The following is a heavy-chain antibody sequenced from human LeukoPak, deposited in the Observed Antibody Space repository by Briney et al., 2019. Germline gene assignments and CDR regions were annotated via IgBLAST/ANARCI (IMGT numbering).Heavy chain of an antibody. CDR1: GYTFTGYY. CDR2: INPNSGGT. Sequence: ASVKVSCKASGYTFTGYYMHWVRQAPGQGFEWMGWINPNSGGTNYAQKFQGRVTMTRDTSISTAYMELSRLRSDDTAVYYCARDPPLYPVVGRPRNWFDPWGQGTLVTVSS. J-gene: IGHJ5*02. D-gene: IGHD2-15*01. V-gene: IGHV1-2*02. CDR3: ARDPPLYPVVGRPRNWFDP.